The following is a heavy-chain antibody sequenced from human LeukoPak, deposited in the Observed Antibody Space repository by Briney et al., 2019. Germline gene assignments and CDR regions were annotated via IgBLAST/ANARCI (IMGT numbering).Heavy chain of an antibody. D-gene: IGHD3-22*01. Sequence: GGSLSFSCEAPGFTFNDYGMSWVRKGPGKGLKWASGINWNGGTTGYADSVRGRFTISRDNAKNSLYLQMNSLRAEDTALYYCARDKHYYDSSNYVWGQGTLVTVSS. CDR2: INWNGGTT. J-gene: IGHJ4*02. V-gene: IGHV3-20*04. CDR3: ARDKHYYDSSNYV. CDR1: GFTFNDYG.